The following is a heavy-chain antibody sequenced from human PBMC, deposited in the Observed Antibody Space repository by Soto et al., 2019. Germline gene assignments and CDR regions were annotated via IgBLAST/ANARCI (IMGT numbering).Heavy chain of an antibody. CDR1: GGSVSSGSYY. CDR3: ARGNCSGGSSCSPIYYYYYGMDV. Sequence: SETLSLTCTVSGGSVSSGSYYWSWIRQPPGKGLEWIGYIYYSGSTNYNPSLKSRVTISVDTSKNQFSLKLSSVTAADPAVYYCARGNCSGGSSCSPIYYYYYGMDVWGQGTTVTVSS. V-gene: IGHV4-61*01. CDR2: IYYSGST. J-gene: IGHJ6*02. D-gene: IGHD2-15*01.